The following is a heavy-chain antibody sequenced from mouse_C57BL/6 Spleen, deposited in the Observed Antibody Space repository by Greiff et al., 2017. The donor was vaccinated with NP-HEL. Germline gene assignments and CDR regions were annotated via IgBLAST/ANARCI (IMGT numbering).Heavy chain of an antibody. Sequence: QVQLQQSGAELVRPGASVKLSCKASGYTFTDYYINWVKQRPGQGLEWIARIYPGSGNTYYNEKFKGKATLTAEKSSSTAYMQLSSLTSEDSAVYFCARGGLGPWFAYWGQGTLVTVSA. V-gene: IGHV1-76*01. CDR1: GYTFTDYY. D-gene: IGHD4-1*01. J-gene: IGHJ3*01. CDR2: IYPGSGNT. CDR3: ARGGLGPWFAY.